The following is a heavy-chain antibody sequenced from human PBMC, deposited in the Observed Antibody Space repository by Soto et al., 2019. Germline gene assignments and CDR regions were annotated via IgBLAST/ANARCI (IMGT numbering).Heavy chain of an antibody. CDR2: ISSSGDTK. D-gene: IGHD3-3*01. CDR3: AKVPYSDLWSGYGDGYYFDY. J-gene: IGHJ4*02. Sequence: GGTLRLSCAASGFTFSNYDMNWVRQAPGKGLQWLSYISSSGDTKNYAGSVQGRFTVSRDSAKNSLFLQMNSLSAEDTAVYYCAKVPYSDLWSGYGDGYYFDYWGQGTLVTVSS. V-gene: IGHV3-48*03. CDR1: GFTFSNYD.